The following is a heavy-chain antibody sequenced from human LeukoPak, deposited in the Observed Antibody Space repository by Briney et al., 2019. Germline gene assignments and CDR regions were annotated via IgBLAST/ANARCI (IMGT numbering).Heavy chain of an antibody. CDR1: GFTFSSYA. CDR3: ARERAAPRYCSSTSCQNYYYYGVDV. CDR2: ISSNGGST. V-gene: IGHV3-64*01. J-gene: IGHJ6*02. D-gene: IGHD2-2*01. Sequence: GGSLRLSCAASGFTFSSYAMHWVRQAPGKGLEYVSAISSNGGSTYYANSVKGRFTISRDNSKNTLYLQMGSLRAEDMAVYYCARERAAPRYCSSTSCQNYYYYGVDVWGQGTTVTVSS.